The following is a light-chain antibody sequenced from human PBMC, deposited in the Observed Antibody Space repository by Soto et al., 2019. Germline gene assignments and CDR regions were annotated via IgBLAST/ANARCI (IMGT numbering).Light chain of an antibody. CDR2: VDSDGSH. V-gene: IGLV4-69*01. Sequence: QAVVTQSPSASASLGASVRLTCTLSSGHSSYAIAWHQQQPEKGPRYLMKVDSDGSHIKGDGIPDRFSGSSSGAERYLTISSLQSDDEADYYCQTWGTGTWVFGGGTKLTVL. CDR1: SGHSSYA. CDR3: QTWGTGTWV. J-gene: IGLJ3*02.